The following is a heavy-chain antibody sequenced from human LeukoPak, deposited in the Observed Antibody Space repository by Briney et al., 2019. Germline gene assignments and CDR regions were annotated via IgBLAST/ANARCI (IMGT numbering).Heavy chain of an antibody. CDR3: ARDGGGIAAAGRRGCWFDP. CDR2: INPSGGST. V-gene: IGHV1-46*01. CDR1: GYTFTGYY. J-gene: IGHJ5*02. Sequence: ASVKVSCKASGYTFTGYYMHWVRQAPGQGLEWMGIINPSGGSTSYAQKFQGRVTMTRDMSTSTVYMELSSLRSEDTAVYYCARDGGGIAAAGRRGCWFDPWGQGTLVTVSS. D-gene: IGHD6-13*01.